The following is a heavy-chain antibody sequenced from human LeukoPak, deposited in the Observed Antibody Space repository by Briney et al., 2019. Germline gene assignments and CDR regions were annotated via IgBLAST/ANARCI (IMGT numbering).Heavy chain of an antibody. Sequence: SETLSLTCAVYGGSFSGYYRSWIRQPPGKGLEWIGEINHSGSTNYNPSLKCRVTISVDTSKNQFSLKLSSVTAADTAVYYCASTRRAVAGPKSIDYWGQGTLVTVSS. D-gene: IGHD6-19*01. CDR2: INHSGST. J-gene: IGHJ4*02. V-gene: IGHV4-34*01. CDR1: GGSFSGYY. CDR3: ASTRRAVAGPKSIDY.